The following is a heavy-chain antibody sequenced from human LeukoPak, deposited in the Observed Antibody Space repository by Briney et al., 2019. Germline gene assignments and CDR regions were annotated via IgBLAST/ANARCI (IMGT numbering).Heavy chain of an antibody. D-gene: IGHD5-18*01. Sequence: PGGSLRLSCAASGFTVSNNCMNWVRQAPGKGLEWVSVFCADGSTYYADSVKGRFTISRDIAKSTLFLHMNSLRADDTAVYYCARERYSYGPFDYWGQGTLVTVSS. CDR3: ARERYSYGPFDY. J-gene: IGHJ4*02. V-gene: IGHV3-53*01. CDR2: FCADGST. CDR1: GFTVSNNC.